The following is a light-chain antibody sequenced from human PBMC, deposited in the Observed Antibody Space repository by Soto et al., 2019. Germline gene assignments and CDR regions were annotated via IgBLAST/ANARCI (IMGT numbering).Light chain of an antibody. J-gene: IGKJ5*01. CDR3: QQYNEWPPIS. CDR1: HSVSSD. V-gene: IGKV3-15*01. Sequence: ILMTQSAATLSVSPGQRATLSCRASHSVSSDLAWYQQKPGQSPRLLIFGASARATGIPARFSGSGSGTEFTLTISSLQSEDFAVYYCQQYNEWPPISFGQGTRLEIK. CDR2: GAS.